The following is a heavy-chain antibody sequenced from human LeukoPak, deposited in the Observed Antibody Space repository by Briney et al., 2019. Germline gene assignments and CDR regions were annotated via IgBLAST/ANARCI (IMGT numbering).Heavy chain of an antibody. V-gene: IGHV4-59*01. Sequence: SETLSLTCTVSGGSISSYYWSWIRQPPGKGLEWIGYIYYSGSTNYNPSLKSRVTISVDTSKNQFSLKLSSVTAADTAVYYCAVGAEGHSYGHVNYWGQGTLVTVSS. CDR3: AVGAEGHSYGHVNY. D-gene: IGHD5-18*01. CDR1: GGSISSYY. J-gene: IGHJ4*02. CDR2: IYYSGST.